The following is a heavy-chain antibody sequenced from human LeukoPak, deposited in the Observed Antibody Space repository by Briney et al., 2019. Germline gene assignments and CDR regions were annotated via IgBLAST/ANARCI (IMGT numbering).Heavy chain of an antibody. V-gene: IGHV4-59*01. J-gene: IGHJ3*02. CDR1: GGSISSYY. CDR3: ARGPYYYDSSGPEGAFDI. CDR2: IYYSGST. D-gene: IGHD3-22*01. Sequence: SETLSLTCTVSGGSISSYYWSWIRQPPGKGLEWIGYIYYSGSTNYNPSLKSRVTISVDTSKNQFSLKLSSVTAADTAVYYCARGPYYYDSSGPEGAFDIWDQGTMVTVSS.